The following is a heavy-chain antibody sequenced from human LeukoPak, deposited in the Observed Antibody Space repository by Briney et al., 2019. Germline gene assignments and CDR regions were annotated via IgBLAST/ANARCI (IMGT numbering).Heavy chain of an antibody. V-gene: IGHV3-48*01. D-gene: IGHD2-2*01. CDR2: ISSSSSTI. CDR3: ARSSSTRWYYFDY. CDR1: GFTFSTHD. J-gene: IGHJ4*02. Sequence: GGSLRLSCAASGFTFSTHDLNWVRQAPGKGLEWVSYISSSSSTIYYADSVKGRFTISRDNAKNSLYLQMNSLRAEDTAVYYCARSSSTRWYYFDYWGQGTLVTVSS.